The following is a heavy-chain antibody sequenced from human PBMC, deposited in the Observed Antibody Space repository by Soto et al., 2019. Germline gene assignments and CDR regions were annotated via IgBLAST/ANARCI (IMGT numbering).Heavy chain of an antibody. D-gene: IGHD5-18*01. CDR2: ISYDGANK. V-gene: IGHV3-30-3*01. CDR3: AKDGGGYNYGYVMLDKYYYGMDV. Sequence: QVQLVESGGGVVQPGRSLRLSCAASGFTFSTYAIHWVRQAPGKGLEWVAVISYDGANKYYADSVRGRFPISRDTSKNTLFLQRNSLRAEETAVYYCAKDGGGYNYGYVMLDKYYYGMDVWGQGTTVTVAS. CDR1: GFTFSTYA. J-gene: IGHJ6*02.